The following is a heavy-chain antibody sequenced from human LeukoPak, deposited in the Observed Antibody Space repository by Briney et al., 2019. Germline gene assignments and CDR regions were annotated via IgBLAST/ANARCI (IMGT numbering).Heavy chain of an antibody. V-gene: IGHV4-59*01. Sequence: PSETLSLTXTVSGGSISSYYWSWIRQPPGKGLEWIGYIYYSGSTNYNPFLKSRVTISVGTSKNQFSLKLSSVTAADTAVYYCARERSDWFDPWGQGTLVTVSS. J-gene: IGHJ5*02. CDR3: ARERSDWFDP. CDR1: GGSISSYY. CDR2: IYYSGST.